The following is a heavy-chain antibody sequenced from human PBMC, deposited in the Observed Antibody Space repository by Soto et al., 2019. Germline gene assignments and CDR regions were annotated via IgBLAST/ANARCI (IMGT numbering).Heavy chain of an antibody. CDR1: GFTLSHYA. V-gene: IGHV3-23*01. CDR2: SSGSGGNT. J-gene: IGHJ6*02. D-gene: IGHD3-16*01. Sequence: EVQLLESGGGLVQPGGSLRLSCAASGFTLSHYAMTWVRQAPGKGLEWVSSSSGSGGNTNYADSVKGRFTVSRDNSKRTLSLQMNSLTEEDTAIYYCAKGLRRLLRTQYYYGLDVWGRGTTVTVSS. CDR3: AKGLRRLLRTQYYYGLDV.